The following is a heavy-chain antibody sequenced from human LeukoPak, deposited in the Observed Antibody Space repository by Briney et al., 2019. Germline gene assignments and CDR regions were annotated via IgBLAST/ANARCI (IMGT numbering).Heavy chain of an antibody. J-gene: IGHJ4*02. D-gene: IGHD4-17*01. CDR3: ARVGYGDRMFDY. V-gene: IGHV4-39*07. CDR2: IYYSGST. CDR1: GGSISSSNYY. Sequence: SETLSLTCTVSGGSISSSNYYWGWIRQSPGKGLQWIGSIYYSGSTYYNPSLKSRVTISVDTSKNQFSLKLSSVTAADTAVYYCARVGYGDRMFDYWGQGTLVTVSS.